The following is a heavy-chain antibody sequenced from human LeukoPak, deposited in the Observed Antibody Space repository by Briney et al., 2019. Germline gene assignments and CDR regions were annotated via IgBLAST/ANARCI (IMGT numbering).Heavy chain of an antibody. V-gene: IGHV3-21*01. CDR2: ITTSSSYT. Sequence: GGSLRLSCEASGFSFSNYNMDWVRQTPGKGLEWISSITTSSSYTLYADSVKGRFTISRDNAENSLYLQMNSLRAEDTAVYYCARWDGVGYWGQGTLVTVSS. CDR3: ARWDGVGY. J-gene: IGHJ4*02. D-gene: IGHD1-26*01. CDR1: GFSFSNYN.